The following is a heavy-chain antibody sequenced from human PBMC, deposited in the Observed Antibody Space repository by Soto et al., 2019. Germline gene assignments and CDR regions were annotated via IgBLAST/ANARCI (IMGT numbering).Heavy chain of an antibody. CDR3: ARGLYYYDSSGFDY. CDR1: GGTFSSYA. D-gene: IGHD3-22*01. Sequence: SVKVSCKASGGTFSSYAISWVRQAPGQGLEWMGGIIPIFGTANYAQKFQGRVTITADESTSTAYMELSSLRSEDTAVYYCARGLYYYDSSGFDYWGQGTLVTVSS. J-gene: IGHJ4*02. V-gene: IGHV1-69*13. CDR2: IIPIFGTA.